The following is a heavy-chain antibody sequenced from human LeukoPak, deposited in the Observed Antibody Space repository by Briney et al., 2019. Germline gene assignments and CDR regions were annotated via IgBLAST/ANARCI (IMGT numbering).Heavy chain of an antibody. CDR2: ISTTTNYI. CDR3: ARGPSGYHNT. V-gene: IGHV3-21*01. J-gene: IGHJ4*02. CDR1: GFTFNKYN. D-gene: IGHD5-12*01. Sequence: GGSLRLSCAASGFTFNKYNMNWVRQAPGKGLECVSFISTTTNYIYYADSVKGRFTISRDNSKNTLYLQMNSLRAEDTAVYYCARGPSGYHNTGGQGTLVTVSS.